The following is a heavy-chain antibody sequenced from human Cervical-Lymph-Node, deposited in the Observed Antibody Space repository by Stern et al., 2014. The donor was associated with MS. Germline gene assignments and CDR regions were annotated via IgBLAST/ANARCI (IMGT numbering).Heavy chain of an antibody. CDR3: TTGGYGDRRFDY. V-gene: IGHV3-15*01. CDR1: GFTFSDAW. J-gene: IGHJ4*02. D-gene: IGHD4-17*01. CDR2: IKSKTDGGTT. Sequence: VQLVESGGGSVKPGGSLTLSCAASGFTFSDAWMTWVRQAPGKGLEWVGRIKSKTDGGTTDYAAPVKGRFTISRDDSRDTLYLQVNSLKIEDTAVYYCTTGGYGDRRFDYWGQGTLVTVSS.